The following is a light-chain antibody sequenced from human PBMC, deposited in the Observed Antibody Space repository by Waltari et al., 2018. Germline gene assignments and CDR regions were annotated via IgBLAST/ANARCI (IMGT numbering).Light chain of an antibody. CDR3: ASWDYSLNGVL. Sequence: QSVLTQPPSASGTPGQRVTISCSGSNSNLGSHVVTWYQQLPATAPKLLIYSNSQRPSGVPARFSGAKSGTSSSLAISGLQYEDEAVYYCASWDYSLNGVLYGGGTKLTVL. CDR2: SNS. J-gene: IGLJ3*02. CDR1: NSNLGSHV. V-gene: IGLV1-44*01.